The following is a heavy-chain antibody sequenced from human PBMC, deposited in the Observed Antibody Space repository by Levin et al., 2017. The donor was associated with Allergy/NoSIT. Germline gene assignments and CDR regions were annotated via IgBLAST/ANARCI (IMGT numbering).Heavy chain of an antibody. D-gene: IGHD2-8*01. J-gene: IGHJ6*02. Sequence: ASVKVSCKASGYTFTSYGISWVRQAPGQGLEWMGWISAYNGNTNYAQKLQGRVTMTTDTSTSTAYMELRSLRSDDTAVYYCARDVERDCTNCVCYNYYYYGMDVWGQGTTVTVSS. V-gene: IGHV1-18*01. CDR3: ARDVERDCTNCVCYNYYYYGMDV. CDR2: ISAYNGNT. CDR1: GYTFTSYG.